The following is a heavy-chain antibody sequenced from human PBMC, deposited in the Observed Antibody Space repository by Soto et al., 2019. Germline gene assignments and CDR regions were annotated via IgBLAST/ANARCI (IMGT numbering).Heavy chain of an antibody. J-gene: IGHJ4*02. CDR2: IYRGDST. Sequence: EVQLVESGGGLIHPGGSLRLSCAASGFTVSSNYMSWVRQAPGKGLEWVSVIYRGDSTYYADSVKGRFTISRDNSKNTRYLQMNSLRAEDTAVYYCARNYYDSGGGFDYWGQGTLVTVSS. CDR1: GFTVSSNY. CDR3: ARNYYDSGGGFDY. D-gene: IGHD3-22*01. V-gene: IGHV3-53*01.